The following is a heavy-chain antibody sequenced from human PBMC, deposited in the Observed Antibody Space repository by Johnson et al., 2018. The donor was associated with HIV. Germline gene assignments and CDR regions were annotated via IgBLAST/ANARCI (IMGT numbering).Heavy chain of an antibody. V-gene: IGHV3-66*01. CDR3: ARGRIAARPHAFDI. CDR1: GFTVSSNY. Sequence: VQLVESGGSVVWPGRSLRLSCAASGFTVSSNYMSWVRQAPGKGLERVSVIYSGGSTGYADSVKGRFTISRDNAKNSLYLQMNSLRAEDTALYYCARGRIAARPHAFDIWGQGTMVTVSS. CDR2: IYSGGST. J-gene: IGHJ3*02. D-gene: IGHD6-6*01.